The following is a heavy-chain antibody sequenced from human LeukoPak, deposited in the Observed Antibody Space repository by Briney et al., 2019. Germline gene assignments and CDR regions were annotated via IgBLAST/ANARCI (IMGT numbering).Heavy chain of an antibody. CDR1: GYTFTGYY. Sequence: ASVKVSRKPSGYTFTGYYMQWVRQAPGQGLEWMGWINPDSGGTTYAQKFQGRVTMTRDTSISTAYVELSRLRSDDTAVYYCARDPSGDSSGYPFDYWGQGTLVTVSS. J-gene: IGHJ4*02. CDR2: INPDSGGT. CDR3: ARDPSGDSSGYPFDY. V-gene: IGHV1-2*02. D-gene: IGHD3-22*01.